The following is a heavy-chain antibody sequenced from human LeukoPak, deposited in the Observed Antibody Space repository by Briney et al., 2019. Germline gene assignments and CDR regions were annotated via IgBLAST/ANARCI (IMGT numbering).Heavy chain of an antibody. CDR2: IYTSGST. D-gene: IGHD6-13*01. CDR3: ASQSASYSSIYY. CDR1: GGSISSGSYY. J-gene: IGHJ4*02. Sequence: PSQTLSLTCTVSGGSISSGSYYWSWIRQPAGKGLEWIGRIYTSGSTNYNPSLKSRVTISVDTSKHQFSLKLSSVTAADTAVYYCASQSASYSSIYYWGQGTLVTVSS. V-gene: IGHV4-61*02.